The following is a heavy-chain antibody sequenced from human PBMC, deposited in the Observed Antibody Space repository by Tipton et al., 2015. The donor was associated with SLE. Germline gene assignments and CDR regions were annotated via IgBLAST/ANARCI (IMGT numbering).Heavy chain of an antibody. Sequence: TLSLTCTVSGGSISSSSYYWGWIRQPPGKGLEWIGSIYYSGSTYYNPSLKSRVTISVDTSKNQFSLKLTSVTAADTAVYYCARPNSYSSGWYRYWGQGTLVTVSS. D-gene: IGHD6-19*01. V-gene: IGHV4-39*01. CDR2: IYYSGST. CDR3: ARPNSYSSGWYRY. J-gene: IGHJ4*02. CDR1: GGSISSSSYY.